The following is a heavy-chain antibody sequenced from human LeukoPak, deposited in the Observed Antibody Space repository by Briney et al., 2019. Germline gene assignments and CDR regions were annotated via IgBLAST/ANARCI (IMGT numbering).Heavy chain of an antibody. V-gene: IGHV3-48*03. CDR3: ARDQGAYQLPGWFDP. D-gene: IGHD2-2*01. Sequence: GGSLRLSCAASGFTFSSYEMNWVRQAPGKGLEWVSYISSSGSTIYYADSVKGRFTSSIDNAKNSLYLQMNSLRAEDTAVYYCARDQGAYQLPGWFDPWGQGTLVTVSS. J-gene: IGHJ5*02. CDR2: ISSSGSTI. CDR1: GFTFSSYE.